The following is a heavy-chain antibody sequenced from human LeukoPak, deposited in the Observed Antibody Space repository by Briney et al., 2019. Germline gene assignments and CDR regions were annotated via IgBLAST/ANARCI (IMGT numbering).Heavy chain of an antibody. J-gene: IGHJ4*02. CDR3: ARDRKRITIFGVVIISNPNSLDY. CDR1: GFTFSSYA. D-gene: IGHD3-3*01. Sequence: KSGGSLRLSCAASGFTFSSYAMSWVRQAPGKGLEWVSAISGSGGSTYYADSVKGRFTISRDNSKNTLYLQMNSLRAEDTAVYYCARDRKRITIFGVVIISNPNSLDYWGRGTLVTVSS. CDR2: ISGSGGST. V-gene: IGHV3-23*01.